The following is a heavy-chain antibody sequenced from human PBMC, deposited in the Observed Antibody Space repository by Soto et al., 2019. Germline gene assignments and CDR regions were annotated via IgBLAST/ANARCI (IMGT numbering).Heavy chain of an antibody. CDR2: ISSNGGST. Sequence: EVQLVESGEGLVQPGGSLRLSCAASGFTFSSYAMHWVRQAPGKGLEYVSAISSNGGSTYYADSVKGRFTISRDNSKNTLYLQMGSLRAEDMAVYYCARSGAGVRGDLGAFDIWGQGTMVTVSS. V-gene: IGHV3-64*02. D-gene: IGHD3-10*01. J-gene: IGHJ3*02. CDR1: GFTFSSYA. CDR3: ARSGAGVRGDLGAFDI.